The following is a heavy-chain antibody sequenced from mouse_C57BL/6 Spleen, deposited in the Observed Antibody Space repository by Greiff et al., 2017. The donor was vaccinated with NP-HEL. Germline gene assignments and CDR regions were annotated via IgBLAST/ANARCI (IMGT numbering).Heavy chain of an antibody. CDR1: GYTFTDYE. D-gene: IGHD2-4*01. Sequence: QVQLQQSGAELVRPGASVTLSCKASGYTFTDYEMHWVKQTPVHGLEWIGAIDPETGGTAYNQKFKGKAILTADKSSSTAYMELRSLTSEDSAVYYCTRGGLRRAFDYWGQGTTLTVSS. V-gene: IGHV1-15*01. CDR2: IDPETGGT. J-gene: IGHJ2*01. CDR3: TRGGLRRAFDY.